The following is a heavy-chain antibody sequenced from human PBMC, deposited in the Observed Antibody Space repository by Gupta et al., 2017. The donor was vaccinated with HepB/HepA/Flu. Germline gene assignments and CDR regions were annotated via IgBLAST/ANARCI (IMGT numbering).Heavy chain of an antibody. CDR2: IRQEGSDK. CDR1: GFTFSNHW. Sequence: EVQLVESGGALVQPGGSLRLSCAASGFTFSNHWMDWVRQAPGKGLEWVANIRQEGSDKYYVDSVKGRFTISRANAKNSLYLQMNSLRVEDTAGYYCSRTLDDWGQGTLVTVSS. CDR3: SRTLDD. J-gene: IGHJ4*02. V-gene: IGHV3-7*01.